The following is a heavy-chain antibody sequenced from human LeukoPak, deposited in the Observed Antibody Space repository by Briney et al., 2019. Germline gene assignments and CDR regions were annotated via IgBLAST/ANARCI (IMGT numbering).Heavy chain of an antibody. Sequence: SETLSLTCTVSGGSISSSPYYWGWIRLPPGKGLEWIGRIYTSGSTNYNPSLKSRVTMSVDTSKNQFSLKLSSVTAADTAVYYCARLNTPRGWFDPWGQGTLVTVSS. CDR3: ARLNTPRGWFDP. J-gene: IGHJ5*02. CDR2: IYTSGST. V-gene: IGHV4-61*05. CDR1: GGSISSSPYY.